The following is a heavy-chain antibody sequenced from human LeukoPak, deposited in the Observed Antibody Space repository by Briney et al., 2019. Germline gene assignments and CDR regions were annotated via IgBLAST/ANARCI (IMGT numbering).Heavy chain of an antibody. J-gene: IGHJ3*02. D-gene: IGHD3-10*01. Sequence: GGSLRLSCAASGFTFSSYEMNWVRQAPGKGLEWVSCISRSGSTIYYADSVKGRFTISRDNAKNSLYLQMNSLRAEDTGVYYCARDLNREGMGILSQGTMVNVSS. CDR1: GFTFSSYE. CDR2: ISRSGSTI. V-gene: IGHV3-48*03. CDR3: ARDLNREGMGI.